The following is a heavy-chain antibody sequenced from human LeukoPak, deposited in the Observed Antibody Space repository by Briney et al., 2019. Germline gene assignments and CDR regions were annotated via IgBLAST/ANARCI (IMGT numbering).Heavy chain of an antibody. CDR1: GGSISSSNW. Sequence: SETLSLTCAVSGGSISSSNWWSWVRQPPGKGLEWMGEIYHSGSTNYNPSRKSRVTISVDKSKNQFSLKLSSVTAADTAVYYCARAVCSGGSCYDWFDPWGQGTLVTVSS. J-gene: IGHJ5*02. CDR2: IYHSGST. CDR3: ARAVCSGGSCYDWFDP. D-gene: IGHD2-15*01. V-gene: IGHV4-4*02.